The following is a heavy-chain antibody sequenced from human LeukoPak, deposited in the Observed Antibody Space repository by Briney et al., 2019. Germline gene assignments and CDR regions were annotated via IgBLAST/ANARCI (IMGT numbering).Heavy chain of an antibody. CDR3: ARESFGLTLDH. CDR1: GGSFSGYY. J-gene: IGHJ4*02. V-gene: IGHV4-34*01. Sequence: SETLSLTCAVYGGSFSGYYWSWIRQPPGKGLEWIGEINHSGSTNYNPSLKSRVTISVDTSKNQFSLKLSSVTAADTAVYYCARESFGLTLDHWGQGTLVTVSS. D-gene: IGHD3-10*01. CDR2: INHSGST.